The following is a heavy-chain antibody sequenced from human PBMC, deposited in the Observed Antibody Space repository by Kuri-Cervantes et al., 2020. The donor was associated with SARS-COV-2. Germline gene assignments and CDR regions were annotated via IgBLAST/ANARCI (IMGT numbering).Heavy chain of an antibody. D-gene: IGHD6-19*01. CDR3: AKERSNRVAVAQ. CDR2: IKQDGSEK. CDR1: GFTFSSYW. Sequence: GESLKISCAASGFTFSSYWMSWVRQAPGKGLEWVANIKQDGSEKYYVDSAKGRFTISRDNAKNTLYLQMNSLRAEDTAVYYCAKERSNRVAVAQWGQGTLVTVSS. J-gene: IGHJ4*02. V-gene: IGHV3-7*04.